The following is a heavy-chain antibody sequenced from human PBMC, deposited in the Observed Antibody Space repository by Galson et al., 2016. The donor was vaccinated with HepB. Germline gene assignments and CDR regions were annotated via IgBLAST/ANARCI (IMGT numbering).Heavy chain of an antibody. J-gene: IGHJ4*02. V-gene: IGHV3-23*01. CDR2: VNYNGYNT. Sequence: LRLSCAVSGFTFRSYAMSWVRQAPGKGLEWVSSVNYNGYNTYYADFVKGRFTISRDNSKNTPYLYMNNLTAGDTAIYYCGKHGGFDYWGQGALVTVSS. D-gene: IGHD3-16*01. CDR1: GFTFRSYA. CDR3: GKHGGFDY.